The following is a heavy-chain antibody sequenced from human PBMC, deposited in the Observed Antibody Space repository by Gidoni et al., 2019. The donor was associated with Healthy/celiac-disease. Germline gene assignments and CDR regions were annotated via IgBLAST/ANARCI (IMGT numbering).Heavy chain of an antibody. CDR1: GYTFTGYY. D-gene: IGHD4-4*01. CDR2: INPNSGGT. Sequence: QVQLVQSGAEVKKPGASVKVSCKASGYTFTGYYMHWVRQAPGQGLEWMGWINPNSGGTNYAQKFQGWVTMTRDTSISTAYMELSRLRSDDTAVYYCARAATVTTSSFDDAFDIWGQGTMVTVSS. CDR3: ARAATVTTSSFDDAFDI. J-gene: IGHJ3*02. V-gene: IGHV1-2*04.